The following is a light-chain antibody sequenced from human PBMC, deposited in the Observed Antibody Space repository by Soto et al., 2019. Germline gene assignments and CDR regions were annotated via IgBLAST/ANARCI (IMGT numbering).Light chain of an antibody. V-gene: IGKV1-8*01. CDR1: QGISSS. J-gene: IGKJ5*01. CDR2: AAS. CDR3: QQYYSYPSIT. Sequence: AIRMTQSPSSLSASTGARVTITCRASQGISSSLAWYQQKPGKAPKLLIYAASTLQSGVPSRFSGSGSGTDFTLTISCLQSEDFATYFCQQYYSYPSITFGQGTRLEIK.